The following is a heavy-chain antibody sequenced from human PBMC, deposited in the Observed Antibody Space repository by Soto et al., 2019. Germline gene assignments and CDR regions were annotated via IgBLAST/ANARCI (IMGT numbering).Heavy chain of an antibody. CDR3: ARHRYSGYDFDF. D-gene: IGHD5-12*01. J-gene: IGHJ4*02. V-gene: IGHV4-34*01. Sequence: QEQLQQWGAGLLKPSETLSLTCAVFGESFSGYYWSWIRQPPGKGLEWIGEISHWGSTNYNPSLKSRVTISVDTSERNFFLRLSSVTAADTAVYYCARHRYSGYDFDFWGQGTLVTVSS. CDR1: GESFSGYY. CDR2: ISHWGST.